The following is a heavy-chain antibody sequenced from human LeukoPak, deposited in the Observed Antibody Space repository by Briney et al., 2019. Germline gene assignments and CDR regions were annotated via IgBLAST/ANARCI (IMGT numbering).Heavy chain of an antibody. CDR2: INPSGGST. CDR3: ARADTPAAAGTN. V-gene: IGHV1-46*01. J-gene: IGHJ4*02. Sequence: GASVKVPCKASGYTFTSYYMHWVRQAPGQGLEWMGIINPSGGSTSYAQKFQGRVTMTRDTSTSTVYMELSSLRSEDTAVYYCARADTPAAAGTNWGQGTLVTVSS. D-gene: IGHD6-13*01. CDR1: GYTFTSYY.